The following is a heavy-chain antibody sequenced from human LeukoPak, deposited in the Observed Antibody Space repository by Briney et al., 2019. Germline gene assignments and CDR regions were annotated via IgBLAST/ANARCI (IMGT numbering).Heavy chain of an antibody. CDR2: FYTSGGT. CDR3: ARELYDYAYYYYYMDV. J-gene: IGHJ6*03. Sequence: SQTLSLTCTVPDGSNRSGSYYWSWIRQPAGKALKWIGRFYTSGGTTYNTSLKSRVTISVETSKNQFSLKLSSVTAADTAVYYCARELYDYAYYYYYMDVWGKGTTVTVSS. V-gene: IGHV4-61*02. D-gene: IGHD4-17*01. CDR1: DGSNRSGSYY.